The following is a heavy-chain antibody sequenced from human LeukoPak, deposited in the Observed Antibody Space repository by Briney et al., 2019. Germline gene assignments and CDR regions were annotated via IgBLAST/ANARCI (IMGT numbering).Heavy chain of an antibody. J-gene: IGHJ4*02. CDR1: GGSVSSGSCY. Sequence: PSETLSLTCTVSGGSVSSGSCYWSWIRQPPGKGLEWIGYIYYSGSTNYNPSLKSRVTISVDTSKNQFSLKLSSVTAADTAVYYCARGKTYFDYWGQGTLVTVSS. CDR3: ARGKTYFDY. V-gene: IGHV4-61*01. CDR2: IYYSGST.